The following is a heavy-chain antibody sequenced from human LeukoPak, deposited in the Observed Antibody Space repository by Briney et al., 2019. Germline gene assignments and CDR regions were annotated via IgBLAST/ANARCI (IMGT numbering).Heavy chain of an antibody. Sequence: SETLSLTCTVSGGSISSYYWSWIRQPPGKGLEWIGYIYYSGSTNYNPSLKSRVTISVDTSKNQFSLKLSSVTAADTAVYYCARLLNQLWFPPNYYYYYGTDVWGQGTTVTVSS. D-gene: IGHD5-18*01. V-gene: IGHV4-59*08. CDR1: GGSISSYY. J-gene: IGHJ6*02. CDR3: ARLLNQLWFPPNYYYYYGTDV. CDR2: IYYSGST.